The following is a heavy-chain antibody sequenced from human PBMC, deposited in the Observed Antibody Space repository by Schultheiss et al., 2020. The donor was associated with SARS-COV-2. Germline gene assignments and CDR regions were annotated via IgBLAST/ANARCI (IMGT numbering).Heavy chain of an antibody. CDR1: GGSISGYY. J-gene: IGHJ6*02. V-gene: IGHV4-34*01. CDR3: ASSSYYNYMEV. Sequence: SETLSLTCTVSGGSISGYYWSWIRQPPGKGLEWIGEINHSGSTNYNPSLKSRVTISVDKSKTQFSLNVNSVTAADTAVYYCASSSYYNYMEVWGQGTTVTVSS. CDR2: INHSGST.